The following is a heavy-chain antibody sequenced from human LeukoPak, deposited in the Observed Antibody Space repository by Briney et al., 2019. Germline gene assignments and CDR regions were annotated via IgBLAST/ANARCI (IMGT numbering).Heavy chain of an antibody. D-gene: IGHD3-16*01. J-gene: IGHJ6*03. CDR3: ARGGDFGHHYMDV. CDR1: GFTFSTYG. CDR2: ITSGSNI. Sequence: GGSLRLSCAASGFTFSTYGINWVRQAPGKGLEWVSNITSGSNIYYADFVKGRFTISRDNSKNSLYVQMNSLRADDTAVYYCARGGDFGHHYMDVWGKGTTVTVSS. V-gene: IGHV3-48*03.